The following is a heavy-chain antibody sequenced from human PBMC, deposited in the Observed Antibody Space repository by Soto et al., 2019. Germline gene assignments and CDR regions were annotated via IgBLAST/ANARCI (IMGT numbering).Heavy chain of an antibody. J-gene: IGHJ4*02. CDR3: ARVLVPAASSLFDY. V-gene: IGHV4-30-4*01. Sequence: LCGGSISSGDYYWSWIRQPPGKGLEWIGYIYYSGSTYYNPSLKSRVTISVDTSKNQFSLKLSSVTAADTAVYYCARVLVPAASSLFDYWGQGTLVTVSS. D-gene: IGHD2-2*01. CDR1: GGSISSGDYY. CDR2: IYYSGST.